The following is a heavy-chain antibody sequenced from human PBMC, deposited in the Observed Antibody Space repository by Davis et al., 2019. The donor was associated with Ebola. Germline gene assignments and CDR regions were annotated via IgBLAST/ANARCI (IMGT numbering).Heavy chain of an antibody. D-gene: IGHD1-26*01. V-gene: IGHV3-11*01. CDR1: GFTFSDYY. CDR3: ARDTHPIVFFDY. CDR2: ISSSGSTI. Sequence: GGSLRLSCAASGFTFSDYYMSWIRQAPGKGLEWVSYISSSGSTIYYADSVKGRFTISRDNAKNSLYLQMNSLRVEDTAVYYCARDTHPIVFFDYWGQGTLVTVSS. J-gene: IGHJ4*02.